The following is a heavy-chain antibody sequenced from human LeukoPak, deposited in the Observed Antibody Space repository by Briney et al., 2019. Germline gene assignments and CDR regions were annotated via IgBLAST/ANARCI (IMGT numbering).Heavy chain of an antibody. Sequence: GGSLRLSCAASGFTFSSYSMNWVRQAPGKGLEWVSSISSSSSYIYYADSVKGRFTISRDNAKNSLYLQMNSLRDEDTAVYYCARDQYSGHWYYALDIWGQGTMVTVSS. CDR1: GFTFSSYS. V-gene: IGHV3-21*01. J-gene: IGHJ3*02. D-gene: IGHD6-19*01. CDR2: ISSSSSYI. CDR3: ARDQYSGHWYYALDI.